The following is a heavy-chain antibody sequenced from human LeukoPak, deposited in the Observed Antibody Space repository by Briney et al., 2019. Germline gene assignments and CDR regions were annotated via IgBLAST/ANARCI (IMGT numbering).Heavy chain of an antibody. CDR1: GYSISSDYY. CDR2: IHHSGRT. CDR3: AREKVDTAMRLTTNYYYYYMDV. D-gene: IGHD5-18*01. V-gene: IGHV4-38-2*02. Sequence: SETLSLTCTVSGYSISSDYYWGWIRQPPGKGLEWIGSIHHSGRTYYNPSLKSRVTMSVDTSKNQFSLKLSSVTAADTAVYYCAREKVDTAMRLTTNYYYYYMDVWGKGTTVTISS. J-gene: IGHJ6*03.